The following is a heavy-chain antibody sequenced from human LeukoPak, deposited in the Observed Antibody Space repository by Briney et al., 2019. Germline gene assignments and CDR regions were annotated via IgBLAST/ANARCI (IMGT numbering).Heavy chain of an antibody. D-gene: IGHD4-17*01. Sequence: MPSETLSLTCTVSGGSISSSSYYWGWIRQPPGKGLEWIGSIYYSGSTYYNPSLKSRVTISVYTSKNQFSLKLSSVTAADTAVYYCARLSSLRQGIIDYWGQGTLVTVSS. CDR2: IYYSGST. J-gene: IGHJ4*02. CDR3: ARLSSLRQGIIDY. V-gene: IGHV4-39*01. CDR1: GGSISSSSYY.